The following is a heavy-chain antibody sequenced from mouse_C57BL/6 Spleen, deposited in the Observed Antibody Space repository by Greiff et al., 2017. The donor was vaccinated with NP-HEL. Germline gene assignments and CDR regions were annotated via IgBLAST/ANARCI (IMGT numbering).Heavy chain of an antibody. CDR2: IRNNANGYTT. CDR1: GFTFTDYY. J-gene: IGHJ1*03. Sequence: EVKVVESGGGLVQPGGSLSLSCAASGFTFTDYYMSWVRQPPGKALEWLGFIRNNANGYTTEYSASVKGRFTISRDKSQSILYLQMNALRAEDSATYYCARSISLYCGSSYGYFDVWGTGTTVTVSS. D-gene: IGHD1-1*01. CDR3: ARSISLYCGSSYGYFDV. V-gene: IGHV7-3*01.